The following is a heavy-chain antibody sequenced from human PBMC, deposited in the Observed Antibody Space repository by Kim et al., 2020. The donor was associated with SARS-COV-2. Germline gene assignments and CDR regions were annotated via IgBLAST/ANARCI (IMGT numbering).Heavy chain of an antibody. V-gene: IGHV3-21*01. J-gene: IGHJ6*02. D-gene: IGHD6-13*01. CDR1: GFTFSSYS. CDR3: ARDDSSSSWYYYYGMDV. CDR2: ISSSSSYI. Sequence: GGSLRLSCAASGFTFSSYSMNWVRQAPGKGLEWVSSISSSSSYIYYADSVKGRFTISRDNAKNSLYLQMNSLRAEDTAVYYRARDDSSSSWYYYYGMDVWGQGTTVTVSS.